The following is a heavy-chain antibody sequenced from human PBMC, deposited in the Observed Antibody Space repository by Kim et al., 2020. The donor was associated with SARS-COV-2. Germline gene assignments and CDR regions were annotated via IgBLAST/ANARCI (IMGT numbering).Heavy chain of an antibody. CDR3: AKGNTASCYSCSDY. V-gene: IGHV3-23*01. CDR1: GFTFSRYA. J-gene: IGHJ4*02. D-gene: IGHD2-15*01. Sequence: GGSRRLSCAGSGFTFSRYAMSWVRQAPGKGLEWVSTIIGSGDSTFYANSMKGRVTISRDNSKNTLFLQMNSLRAEDTAIYYCAKGNTASCYSCSDYWGQGMLVTVSS. CDR2: IIGSGDST.